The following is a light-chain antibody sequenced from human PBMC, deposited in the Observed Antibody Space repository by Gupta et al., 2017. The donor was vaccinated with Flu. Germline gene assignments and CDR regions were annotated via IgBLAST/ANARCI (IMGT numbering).Light chain of an antibody. J-gene: IGLJ3*02. CDR3: ATWDDSVSGPWV. V-gene: IGLV1-47*01. CDR1: SSNIGSNF. Sequence: QSVLTPPPSASGPPGQRVTISCSGSSSNIGSNFVYWYQQLPGTAPKLLIYRNNKRPSGVPDRFSGSKSGTTASLAISGLRSEDEAEYHCATWDDSVSGPWVFGGGTKLTVL. CDR2: RNN.